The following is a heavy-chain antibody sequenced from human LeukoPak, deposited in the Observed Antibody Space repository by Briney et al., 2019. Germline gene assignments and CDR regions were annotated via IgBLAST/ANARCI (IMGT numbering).Heavy chain of an antibody. CDR2: INPSGGST. V-gene: IGHV1-46*01. Sequence: ASVKVSCKASGYTFASYYMHWVRQAPGQGLEWMGIINPSGGSTSYAQKFQGRVTMTRDTSTSTVYIELSSLRSEDTAVYYCASSDSSGWYYFDYWGQGTLVTVSS. D-gene: IGHD6-19*01. CDR3: ASSDSSGWYYFDY. J-gene: IGHJ4*02. CDR1: GYTFASYY.